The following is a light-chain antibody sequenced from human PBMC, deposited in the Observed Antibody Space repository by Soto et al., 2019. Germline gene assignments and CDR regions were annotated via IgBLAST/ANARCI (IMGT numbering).Light chain of an antibody. CDR3: CSYTASDIWV. Sequence: QSVLTQPPSVSGAPGQRVTISCTGSSSNIGAGYDVHWYQQLPGTAPQLLIYGNSNRPSGVPDRFSGSKSGNAASLTISGLQADDEADYFCCSYTASDIWVFGGGTKLTVL. V-gene: IGLV1-40*01. J-gene: IGLJ3*02. CDR1: SSNIGAGYD. CDR2: GNS.